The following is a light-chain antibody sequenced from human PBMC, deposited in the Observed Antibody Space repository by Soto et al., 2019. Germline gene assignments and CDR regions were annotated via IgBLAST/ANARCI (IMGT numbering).Light chain of an antibody. CDR1: DSIDGR. V-gene: IGKV1-5*01. CDR3: QQYNIYWT. Sequence: DIQMTQSPSTLSASVGDRVTITCRASDSIDGRLAWYQQKPGKAPRLLIFDVSSLESGVTSRFSGSGSGTDFTLTINSLQPDDLATYYCQQYNIYWTFGQGTKVEIK. CDR2: DVS. J-gene: IGKJ1*01.